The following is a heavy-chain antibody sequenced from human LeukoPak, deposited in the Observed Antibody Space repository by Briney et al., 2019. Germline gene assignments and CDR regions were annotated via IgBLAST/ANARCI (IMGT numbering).Heavy chain of an antibody. CDR3: ARDAVDTANAV. CDR1: GFTFTTYW. V-gene: IGHV3-74*01. D-gene: IGHD5-18*01. CDR2: INSDGSIT. Sequence: GGSLRLPCAASGFTFTTYWMHWVRQAPGKGLVWVSHINSDGSITSYADSVKGRFTISRDNAKNTLYLQMNSLGAEDTAVYYCARDAVDTANAVWGQGTTVTVSS. J-gene: IGHJ6*02.